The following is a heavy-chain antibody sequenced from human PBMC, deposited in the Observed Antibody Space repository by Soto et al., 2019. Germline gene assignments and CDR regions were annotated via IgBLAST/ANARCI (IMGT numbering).Heavy chain of an antibody. J-gene: IGHJ3*02. D-gene: IGHD2-15*01. V-gene: IGHV4-30-2*01. CDR2: IYHSGST. Sequence: QLQLQESGSGLVKPSQTLSLTCAVSGGSISSGGYAWSWIRQPPGKGLEWIGYIYHSGSTYYNPSLKSRVAISVDRSQTQSSLKLSSVTGADTAVYYCARGYCSGGSCYSDAFDIWGQGTMVTVSS. CDR1: GGSISSGGYA. CDR3: ARGYCSGGSCYSDAFDI.